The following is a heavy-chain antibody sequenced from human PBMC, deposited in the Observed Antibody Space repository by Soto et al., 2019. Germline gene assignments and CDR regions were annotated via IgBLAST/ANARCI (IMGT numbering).Heavy chain of an antibody. V-gene: IGHV3-21*01. CDR1: GFTFSSFS. Sequence: EVQLVESGGGLVKPGGSLRLSCAASGFTFSSFSMNWVRQAPGKGLEWVSSISSSGSYIYYADSVKGAFAISRDNAKKSLFLQMNSLRAEDTAVYYCARDRDLMLLGGESFGYSFDYWGQGTLVTVSS. J-gene: IGHJ4*02. D-gene: IGHD3-16*01. CDR3: ARDRDLMLLGGESFGYSFDY. CDR2: ISSSGSYI.